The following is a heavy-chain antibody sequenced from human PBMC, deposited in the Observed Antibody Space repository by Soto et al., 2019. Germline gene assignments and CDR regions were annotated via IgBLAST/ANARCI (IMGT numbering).Heavy chain of an antibody. J-gene: IGHJ4*02. V-gene: IGHV3-73*01. D-gene: IGHD6-19*01. CDR3: PKGGYTSGWYSDY. Sequence: PGGSLRLSCAASGFTFSGSAMHWVRQASGKGLEWVGRIRSKTNSYATAYSASVKGRFTISRDDSKNKAYLQMNSLKTEDTAVYYWPKGGYTSGWYSDYWGQGTLVTVYS. CDR2: IRSKTNSYAT. CDR1: GFTFSGSA.